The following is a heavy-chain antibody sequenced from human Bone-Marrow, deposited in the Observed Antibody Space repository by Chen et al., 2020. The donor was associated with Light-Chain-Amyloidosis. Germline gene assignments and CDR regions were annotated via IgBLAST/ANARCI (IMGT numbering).Heavy chain of an antibody. Sequence: QLKLLESGGGVVQPGGSLRPSCAASGFTFSSYAMHWVRQAPGKGLEWVAVISYDGSNKYYADSVKGRFTISRDNSKNTLYLQMNSLRAEDTAVYYCAKDGVLLSDGYGMDVWGQGTTVTVSS. D-gene: IGHD2-21*02. J-gene: IGHJ6*02. CDR2: ISYDGSNK. CDR3: AKDGVLLSDGYGMDV. CDR1: GFTFSSYA. V-gene: IGHV3-30*18.